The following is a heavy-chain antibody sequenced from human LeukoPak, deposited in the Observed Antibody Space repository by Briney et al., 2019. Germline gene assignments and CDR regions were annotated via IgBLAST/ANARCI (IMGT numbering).Heavy chain of an antibody. V-gene: IGHV1-18*01. D-gene: IGHD1-26*01. CDR3: ARDPSLIVGASISFFDY. J-gene: IGHJ4*02. Sequence: ASVKVSCKASGYTFSSYGISWVRQAPGQGLEWMGWINTYNGNTNYAQKFQGRVTMTTDTSTSTAYMDLRSLRSDDTAVHYCARDPSLIVGASISFFDYWGQGTLVTVSS. CDR1: GYTFSSYG. CDR2: INTYNGNT.